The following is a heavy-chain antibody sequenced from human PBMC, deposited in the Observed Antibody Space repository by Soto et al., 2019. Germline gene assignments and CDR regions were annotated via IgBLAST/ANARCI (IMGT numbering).Heavy chain of an antibody. CDR1: GFSLSTSGVG. CDR2: IYWDDDK. J-gene: IGHJ6*02. D-gene: IGHD3-22*01. CDR3: AYSTYYYDSSGYYKDYYYYGMDV. V-gene: IGHV2-5*02. Sequence: QITLKESGPPLVKPTQTLTLTCTFSGFSLSTSGVGVGWIRQPPGKALEWLALIYWDDDKRYSPSLKSRLTITKDTSKNQVVLTMTNMDPVDTATYYCAYSTYYYDSSGYYKDYYYYGMDVWGQGTTFTVSS.